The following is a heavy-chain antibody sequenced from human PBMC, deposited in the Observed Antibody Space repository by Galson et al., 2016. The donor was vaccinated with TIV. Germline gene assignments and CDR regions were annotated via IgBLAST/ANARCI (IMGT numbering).Heavy chain of an antibody. CDR2: ITRKTYGETT. D-gene: IGHD1-1*01. V-gene: IGHV3-49*03. Sequence: SLRLSCAASGFTFGHYAVNWFRQAPGKGLERVGFITRKTYGETTEYAASVKCRFTISRDDSRNIANLQMNSLKTEDTAVYYCTRTAMGSTRNAFDIWGQGTVVTVSS. J-gene: IGHJ3*02. CDR1: GFTFGHYA. CDR3: TRTAMGSTRNAFDI.